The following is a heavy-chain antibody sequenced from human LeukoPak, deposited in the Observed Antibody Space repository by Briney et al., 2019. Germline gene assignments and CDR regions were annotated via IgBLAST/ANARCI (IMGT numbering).Heavy chain of an antibody. V-gene: IGHV3-11*04. D-gene: IGHD1-26*01. CDR2: IGSSGSTI. Sequence: GGSLRLSCAASGFTFSGYYMTWIRQAPGTGLEWVSYIGSSGSTIYYADSVKGRFTISRDNAKNSLYLQMNSLRAEDTAVYYCARARYSGSYLFDYWGQGTLVTVSS. J-gene: IGHJ4*02. CDR1: GFTFSGYY. CDR3: ARARYSGSYLFDY.